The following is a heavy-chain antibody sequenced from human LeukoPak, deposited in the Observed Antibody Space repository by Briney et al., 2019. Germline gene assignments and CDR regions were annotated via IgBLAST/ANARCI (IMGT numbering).Heavy chain of an antibody. D-gene: IGHD5-18*01. V-gene: IGHV4-39*01. CDR2: IYYSGST. CDR1: GGSISSSVYY. J-gene: IGHJ4*02. CDR3: ASVDTDTGHDY. Sequence: SETLSLTCTVSGGSISSSVYYWGWIRQPPGKGLEWIGSIYYSGSTYYNPSLKSRVTISVDTSKNQFSLRLSSVTAADTAVYYCASVDTDTGHDYWGQGTLVTVSS.